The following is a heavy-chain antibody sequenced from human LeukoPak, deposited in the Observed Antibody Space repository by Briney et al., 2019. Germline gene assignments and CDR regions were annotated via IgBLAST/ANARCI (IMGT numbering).Heavy chain of an antibody. CDR2: IWFDGSNK. V-gene: IGHV3-33*01. J-gene: IGHJ4*02. CDR1: GFTFSTYG. Sequence: GGSLRLSCAAPGFTFSTYGMRWVRQAPGKGLEWVADIWFDGSNKNYADSVKGRFTISRDKSKNTLYLQMNSLRVEDTAVYYCARDNNYAFDNWGQGTLVSVSS. CDR3: ARDNNYAFDN. D-gene: IGHD1-1*01.